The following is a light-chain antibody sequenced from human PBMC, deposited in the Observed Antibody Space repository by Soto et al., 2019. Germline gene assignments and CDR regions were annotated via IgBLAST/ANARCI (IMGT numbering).Light chain of an antibody. CDR2: EVN. Sequence: QSALTQPASVSGSPGQSIAISCTGTSSDVGSHNHVSWYQQYPGKAPKLMIYEVNNRPSGVSARFSGSKFGSTASLTISGLQAEDEADYYCNSLSADASAYVFGPGTKLTVL. CDR1: SSDVGSHNH. V-gene: IGLV2-14*01. CDR3: NSLSADASAYV. J-gene: IGLJ1*01.